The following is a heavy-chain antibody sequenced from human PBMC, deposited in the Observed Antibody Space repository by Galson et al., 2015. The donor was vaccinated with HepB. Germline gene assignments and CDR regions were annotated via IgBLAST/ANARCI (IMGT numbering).Heavy chain of an antibody. Sequence: SLRLSCAASGFTFSTYAMSWVRQAPGKGLEWVSAISSDGGSTYYAESVEGRLTISRDNSENTLYLQMNSLRAEDTAIYYCAKPFATTVPDVRVSGCWGQGTLVTVSS. V-gene: IGHV3-23*01. D-gene: IGHD1-1*01. J-gene: IGHJ1*01. CDR1: GFTFSTYA. CDR3: AKPFATTVPDVRVSGC. CDR2: ISSDGGST.